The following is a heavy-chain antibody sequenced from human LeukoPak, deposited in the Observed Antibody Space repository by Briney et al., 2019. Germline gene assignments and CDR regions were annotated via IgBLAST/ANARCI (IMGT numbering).Heavy chain of an antibody. D-gene: IGHD3-22*01. CDR2: INHSGST. CDR3: AQIPRDYDSSGSQSYFAY. CDR1: GGSFSGYY. Sequence: PSETLSLTCAVYGGSFSGYYWSWIRQPPGKGLEWIGEINHSGSTNYNPSLKSRVTISVDTSKNQFSLKLSSVTAADTAVYYCAQIPRDYDSSGSQSYFAYWGQGTLVAVSS. J-gene: IGHJ4*02. V-gene: IGHV4-34*01.